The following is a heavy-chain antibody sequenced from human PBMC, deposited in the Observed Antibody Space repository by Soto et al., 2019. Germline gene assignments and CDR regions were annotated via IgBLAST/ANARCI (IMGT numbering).Heavy chain of an antibody. Sequence: SETLSLTCTVSGGSISSGDYYWSWIRQPPGKGLEWIGYIYYSGSTYYNPSLKSRVTISVDTSKNQFSLKLSSVTAADTAVYYCARASDSSGYPAYYWGQGTLVTVSS. J-gene: IGHJ4*02. CDR2: IYYSGST. CDR3: ARASDSSGYPAYY. V-gene: IGHV4-30-4*01. D-gene: IGHD3-22*01. CDR1: GGSISSGDYY.